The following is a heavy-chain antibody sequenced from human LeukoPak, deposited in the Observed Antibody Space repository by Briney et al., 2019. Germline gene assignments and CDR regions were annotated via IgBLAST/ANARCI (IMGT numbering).Heavy chain of an antibody. Sequence: PGRSLRLSCAASGFTFSSYGMHWVRQAPGKGLEWVAVIWYGGSNKYYADSVKGRFTISRDNSKNTLYLQMNSLRAEDTAVYYCAKDSSYGSFFDYWGQGTLVTVSS. CDR2: IWYGGSNK. CDR1: GFTFSSYG. J-gene: IGHJ4*02. D-gene: IGHD5-18*01. V-gene: IGHV3-30*18. CDR3: AKDSSYGSFFDY.